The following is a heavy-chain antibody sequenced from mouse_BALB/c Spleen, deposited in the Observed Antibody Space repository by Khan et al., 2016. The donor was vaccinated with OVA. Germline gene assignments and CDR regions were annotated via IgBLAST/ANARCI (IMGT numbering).Heavy chain of an antibody. D-gene: IGHD2-3*01. CDR2: ISTYSGNT. V-gene: IGHV1S137*01. Sequence: QVQLKQSGPELVRPGVSVKISCKGSGYTFTDYAMHWVKQSHAKSLEWIGLISTYSGNTNYKQKFKGKATMTVDKSSSTAYMVLSRLTYEDSAIYYCTRPAYDGYSDYWGQGTTLTVSA. J-gene: IGHJ2*01. CDR1: GYTFTDYA. CDR3: TRPAYDGYSDY.